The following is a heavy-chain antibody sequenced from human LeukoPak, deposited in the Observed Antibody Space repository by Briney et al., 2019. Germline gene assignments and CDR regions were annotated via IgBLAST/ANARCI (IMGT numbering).Heavy chain of an antibody. Sequence: GGSFRLSRAAYGFTFSSDGMNWGSRSPGKELKWDSSISSSSSYIYYADSVKGRFTISRDNAKNSLYLQMNSLRAEDTAVYYCASIDSSGYYPDYWGQGALVTVSS. J-gene: IGHJ4*02. CDR1: GFTFSSDG. CDR3: ASIDSSGYYPDY. D-gene: IGHD3-22*01. CDR2: ISSSSSYI. V-gene: IGHV3-21*01.